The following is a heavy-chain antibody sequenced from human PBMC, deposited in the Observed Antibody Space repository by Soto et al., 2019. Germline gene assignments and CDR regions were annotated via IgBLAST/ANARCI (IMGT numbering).Heavy chain of an antibody. D-gene: IGHD3-16*01. CDR3: ARWGTTGGFDL. Sequence: QVQLVESGGGVVQPGTSLRLSCAASGFRFKSFVMHWVRQAPGKGLEWVAFTSYDGNNNDYGDSVKGRFTVSRDNSQNTLHLQMDFLRPEDTALYYCARWGTTGGFDLWGQGTLASVSS. J-gene: IGHJ4*02. V-gene: IGHV3-30*19. CDR2: TSYDGNNN. CDR1: GFRFKSFV.